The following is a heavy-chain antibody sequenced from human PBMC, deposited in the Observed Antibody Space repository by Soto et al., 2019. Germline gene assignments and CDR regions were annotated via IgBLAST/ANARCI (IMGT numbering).Heavy chain of an antibody. V-gene: IGHV4-39*01. CDR2: IYYSGST. J-gene: IGHJ4*02. CDR1: GGSISSSSYY. Sequence: SETLSLTCTVSGGSISSSSYYWGWIRQPPGKGLEWIGSIYYSGSTYYNPSLKSRVTISVDTSKNQFSLKLSSVTAADTAVYYCASYSSSWYYFDYWGQGTLVTVSS. D-gene: IGHD6-13*01. CDR3: ASYSSSWYYFDY.